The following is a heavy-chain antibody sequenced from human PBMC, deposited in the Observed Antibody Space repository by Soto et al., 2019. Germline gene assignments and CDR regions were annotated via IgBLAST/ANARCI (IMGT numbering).Heavy chain of an antibody. Sequence: PSETLSLTCAVSGYSTSSGYYWGWIRQPPGKGLEWIGSIYHSGSTYYNPSLKSRVTISVDTSKNQFSLKLSSVTAAGTAVYYCASHYDFWSGYYGGWFDPWGQGTLVTVSS. CDR2: IYHSGST. D-gene: IGHD3-3*01. CDR3: ASHYDFWSGYYGGWFDP. CDR1: GYSTSSGYY. J-gene: IGHJ5*02. V-gene: IGHV4-38-2*01.